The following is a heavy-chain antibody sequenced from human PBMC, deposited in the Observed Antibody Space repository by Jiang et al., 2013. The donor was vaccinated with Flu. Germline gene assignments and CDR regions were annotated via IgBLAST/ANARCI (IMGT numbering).Heavy chain of an antibody. Sequence: GPGLVKPSGTLSLTCTVSGGSITNSFWNWIRQPPGKGLEWIGYFYDGGLTNYNSSLKSRVSISVDRTKNQFSLNLTSVTAADTAVYYCARVGRDDYWGKGILVTVSS. D-gene: IGHD3-16*01. J-gene: IGHJ4*02. CDR1: GGSITNSF. CDR3: ARVGRDDY. CDR2: FYDGGLT. V-gene: IGHV4-59*01.